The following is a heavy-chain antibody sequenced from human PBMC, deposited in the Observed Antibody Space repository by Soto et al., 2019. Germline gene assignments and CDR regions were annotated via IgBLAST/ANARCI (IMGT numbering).Heavy chain of an antibody. D-gene: IGHD1-26*01. J-gene: IGHJ4*02. CDR2: ISYDGSNK. CDR1: GFTFSSYG. CDR3: AREDGVVGATSAFDY. Sequence: GGSLRLSCAASGFTFSSYGMHWVRQAPGKGLEWVAVISYDGSNKYYADSVKGRCTISRDNAQNSLYLQMNSLRAEDTAVYYCAREDGVVGATSAFDYWGQGTLVTVSS. V-gene: IGHV3-30*03.